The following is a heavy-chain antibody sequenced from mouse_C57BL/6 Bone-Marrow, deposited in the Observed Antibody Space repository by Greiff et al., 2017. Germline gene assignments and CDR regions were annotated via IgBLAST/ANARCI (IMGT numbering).Heavy chain of an antibody. CDR1: GYTFTSYG. CDR2: IYPRSGNT. CDR3: ARRVWLQRFAY. J-gene: IGHJ3*01. Sequence: VQLQQSGAELARPGASVKLSCKASGYTFTSYGISWVKQRTGQGLEWIGEIYPRSGNTYYNEKFKGKATLTADQSSSTAYMELRSLTSEDSAVYFWARRVWLQRFAYWGQGPLVTVSA. V-gene: IGHV1-81*01. D-gene: IGHD2-2*01.